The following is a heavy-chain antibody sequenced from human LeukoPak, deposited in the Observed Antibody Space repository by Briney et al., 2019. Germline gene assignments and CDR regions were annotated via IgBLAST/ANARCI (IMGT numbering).Heavy chain of an antibody. V-gene: IGHV3-9*01. CDR1: GFTFDDYA. J-gene: IGHJ3*02. CDR3: ARRWIGTGWYLGILAFDI. D-gene: IGHD6-19*01. Sequence: GGSLRLSCAASGFTFDDYAMHWVRQAPGKGLEWVSGISWNSDSIGYADSVRGRFTISRDNAKNSLYLQMNSLRAEDTALYYCARRWIGTGWYLGILAFDIWGQGTMVTVSS. CDR2: ISWNSDSI.